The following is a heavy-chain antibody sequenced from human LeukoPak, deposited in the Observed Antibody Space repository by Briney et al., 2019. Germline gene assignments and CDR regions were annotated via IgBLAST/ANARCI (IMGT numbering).Heavy chain of an antibody. J-gene: IGHJ4*02. CDR2: IYYSGST. D-gene: IGHD6-19*01. Sequence: SQTLSLTCTVSGGSISSGGYYWSWIRQHPGKGLEWTGYIYYSGSTYYNPSLKSRVTISVDTSKNQFSLKLSSVTAADTAVYYCARFQRAVAAYYFDYWGQGTLVTVSS. CDR3: ARFQRAVAAYYFDY. CDR1: GGSISSGGYY. V-gene: IGHV4-31*03.